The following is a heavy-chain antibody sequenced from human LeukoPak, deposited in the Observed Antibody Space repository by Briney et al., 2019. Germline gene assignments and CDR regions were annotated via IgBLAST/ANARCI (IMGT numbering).Heavy chain of an antibody. D-gene: IGHD3-3*01. V-gene: IGHV3-21*01. CDR1: GFTFSIYS. CDR2: ITSSSSYT. CDR3: ARLSGGRTYYDFWSGYNNYNYYYMDV. Sequence: GRSLRLSCAASGFTFSIYSMNWVRQAPGKGLEWVSSITSSSSYTFYADSVKGRFTISRDNAKNSLYLQMNSLRAEDTAVYYCARLSGGRTYYDFWSGYNNYNYYYMDVWGKGTTVTVSS. J-gene: IGHJ6*03.